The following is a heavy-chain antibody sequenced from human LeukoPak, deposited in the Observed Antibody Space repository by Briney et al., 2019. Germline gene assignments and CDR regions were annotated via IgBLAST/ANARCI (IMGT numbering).Heavy chain of an antibody. Sequence: SETLSLTWTVSGYSISSGYYWGWIRQPPGKGLEWIGYIYYRGSTNYNPSLKSRVTISVDTSKNQFSLKLSSVTAADTAVYYCARNTYYYDSSGYGFDYWGQGTLVTVSS. V-gene: IGHV4-38-2*02. D-gene: IGHD3-22*01. CDR1: GYSISSGYY. J-gene: IGHJ4*02. CDR2: IYYRGST. CDR3: ARNTYYYDSSGYGFDY.